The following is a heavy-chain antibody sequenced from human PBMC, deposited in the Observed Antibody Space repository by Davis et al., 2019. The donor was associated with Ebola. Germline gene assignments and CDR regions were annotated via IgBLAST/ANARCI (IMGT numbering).Heavy chain of an antibody. D-gene: IGHD6-13*01. J-gene: IGHJ4*02. CDR2: ISWNSGSI. CDR3: ARDTTIAGGGQNY. Sequence: SLKISCAASGFTFDDYAMHWVRQAPGKGLEWVAGISWNSGSIGYVDSVKGRFTISRDNAKNSLYLQMNTLRAEDTAVYYCARDTTIAGGGQNYWGQGTLVTVSS. V-gene: IGHV3-9*01. CDR1: GFTFDDYA.